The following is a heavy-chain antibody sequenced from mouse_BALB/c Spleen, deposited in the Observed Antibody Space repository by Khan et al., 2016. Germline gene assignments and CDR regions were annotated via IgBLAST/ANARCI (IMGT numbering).Heavy chain of an antibody. CDR1: GSSIQDTY. J-gene: IGHJ2*01. Sequence: VQLQQSGAELVKPGASVKLSCTASGSSIQDTYIHWVRQRPEQGLDWIGRIDPPNDNTKYDPKFQGKATITADTSSNTAYLQLSSLTYEDTAVYYCARMYYGDYWGQGTTLTVSS. V-gene: IGHV14-3*02. CDR3: ARMYYGDY. CDR2: IDPPNDNT. D-gene: IGHD1-1*01.